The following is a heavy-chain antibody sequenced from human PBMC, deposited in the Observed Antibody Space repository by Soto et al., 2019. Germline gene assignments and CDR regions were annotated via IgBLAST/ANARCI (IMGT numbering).Heavy chain of an antibody. V-gene: IGHV3-23*01. CDR2: ISGSGDNT. J-gene: IGHJ4*02. CDR1: GFTFSNYA. Sequence: EVQLLESGGDLIQPGGSLRLCCAASGFTFSNYAMSWVRQAPGKGLEWVSSISGSGDNTYFADSVKGRFTISRDNSKHTLYLQMNRLRAEDKAVYYCAKGRERVPPPTFDYWGQGTLVTVSS. D-gene: IGHD3-10*01. CDR3: AKGRERVPPPTFDY.